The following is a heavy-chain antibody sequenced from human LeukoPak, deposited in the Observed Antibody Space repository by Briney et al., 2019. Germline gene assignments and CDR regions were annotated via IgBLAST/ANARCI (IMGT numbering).Heavy chain of an antibody. V-gene: IGHV3-15*01. CDR1: GFTFSNAW. D-gene: IGHD3-10*01. CDR3: TTSLGLWFGELPFDY. J-gene: IGHJ4*02. Sequence: PGGSLRLSCAASGFTFSNAWMSWARQAPGKGLEWVGRIKSKTDGGTTDYAAPVKRRFTISRDDSKNTLYLQMNSLKTEDTAVYYCTTSLGLWFGELPFDYWGQGTLVTVSS. CDR2: IKSKTDGGTT.